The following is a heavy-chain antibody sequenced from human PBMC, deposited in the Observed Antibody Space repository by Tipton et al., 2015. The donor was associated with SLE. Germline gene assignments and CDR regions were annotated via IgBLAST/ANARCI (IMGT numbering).Heavy chain of an antibody. CDR3: AVGSSWYEGCDY. Sequence: TLSLTCTVSGGSVSSGSYYWSWIRQPPGKGLEWIGEINHSGSTNYNPSLKSRVTISVDTSKNQFSLKLSSVTAADTAVYYCAVGSSWYEGCDYWGQGTLVTVSS. CDR1: GGSVSSGSYY. CDR2: INHSGST. D-gene: IGHD6-13*01. J-gene: IGHJ4*02. V-gene: IGHV4-39*07.